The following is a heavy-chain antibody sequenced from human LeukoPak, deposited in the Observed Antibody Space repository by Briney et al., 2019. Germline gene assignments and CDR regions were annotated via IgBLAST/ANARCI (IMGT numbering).Heavy chain of an antibody. CDR1: GGSISTSNYY. CDR2: IYYSGST. J-gene: IGHJ4*02. CDR3: ARVYYYDSSGYPDC. Sequence: SETLSLTCTVSGGSISTSNYYWGWIRQAPGKGLEWIGTIYYSGSTYYNPSLKSRVTTSVDTSKNQFSLKLSSVTAADTAVYYCARVYYYDSSGYPDCWGQGTLVTVSS. V-gene: IGHV4-39*07. D-gene: IGHD3-22*01.